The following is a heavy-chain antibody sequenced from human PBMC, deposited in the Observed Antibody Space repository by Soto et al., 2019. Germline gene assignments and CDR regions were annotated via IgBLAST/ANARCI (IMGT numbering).Heavy chain of an antibody. CDR3: VRGGSNYAS. V-gene: IGHV3-7*01. J-gene: IGHJ5*02. Sequence: GSLRLSCTASGFTFSDSWMTWVRQAPGKGLEWVARIKPDESEKKYADSVKGRFSISRDHAKNSMYLQMDSLRGEDPAVYYCVRGGSNYASWGQGTLVTVSS. D-gene: IGHD4-4*01. CDR1: GFTFSDSW. CDR2: IKPDESEK.